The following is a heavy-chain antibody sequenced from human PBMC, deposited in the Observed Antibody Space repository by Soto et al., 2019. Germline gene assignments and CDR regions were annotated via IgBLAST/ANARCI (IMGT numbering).Heavy chain of an antibody. V-gene: IGHV3-21*01. CDR2: ISNSGTYI. J-gene: IGHJ4*02. CDR3: ARDQQRGLDY. Sequence: GGSLRLSCAASGFTLSYYSLTWVRQAPGKGLEWVSSISNSGTYIYYADSVKGRFTISRDNAKNSLYLQMNSLRAEDTAVYYCARDQQRGLDYWGQGTLVTVSS. D-gene: IGHD6-25*01. CDR1: GFTLSYYS.